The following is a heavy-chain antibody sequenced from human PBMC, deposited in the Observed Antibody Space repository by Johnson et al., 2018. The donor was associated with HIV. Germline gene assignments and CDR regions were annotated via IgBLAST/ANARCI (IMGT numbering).Heavy chain of an antibody. CDR2: ISYDGSNK. Sequence: QVQLVESGGGVVQPGRSLRLSCAASGFTFSSYAMHWVRQAPGKGLEWVAVISYDGSNKYYADSVKGRFTISRDNSKNTLYLQMNSLRAEDTAVYYRARDNGAVAGPEGAFDIWGQGTIVTVSS. D-gene: IGHD6-19*01. V-gene: IGHV3-30-3*01. J-gene: IGHJ3*02. CDR1: GFTFSSYA. CDR3: ARDNGAVAGPEGAFDI.